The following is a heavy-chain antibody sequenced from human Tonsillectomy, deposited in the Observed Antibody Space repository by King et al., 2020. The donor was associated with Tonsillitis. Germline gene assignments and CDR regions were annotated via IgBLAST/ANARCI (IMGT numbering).Heavy chain of an antibody. Sequence: QLVQSGGGVVQPGSSLRLSCAASGFTFSSNGMHWVRQAPCKGLEWVAVIWLDVRNRYYEDSGKGRFTISRDNSKNTLYLQMNSLRAEDTAVYYCARDRYDSSGFNYFDYWGQGTLVTVSS. CDR3: ARDRYDSSGFNYFDY. CDR2: IWLDVRNR. J-gene: IGHJ4*02. V-gene: IGHV3-33*08. CDR1: GFTFSSNG. D-gene: IGHD3-22*01.